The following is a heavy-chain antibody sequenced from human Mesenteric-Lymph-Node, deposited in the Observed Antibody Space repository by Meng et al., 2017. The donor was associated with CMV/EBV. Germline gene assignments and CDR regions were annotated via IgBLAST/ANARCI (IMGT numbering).Heavy chain of an antibody. J-gene: IGHJ6*02. CDR1: GFTFDDYA. V-gene: IGHV3-43D*03. CDR3: AKDRIATAGTYYFYDMDV. Sequence: GESLKISCGASGFTFDDYAMHWVRQAPGKGLEWISLISWDGGSTYYADSVKGRFTISRDNTKNSLYLQMNILRAEDTALYYCAKDRIATAGTYYFYDMDVWGQGTTVTVSS. D-gene: IGHD6-13*01. CDR2: ISWDGGST.